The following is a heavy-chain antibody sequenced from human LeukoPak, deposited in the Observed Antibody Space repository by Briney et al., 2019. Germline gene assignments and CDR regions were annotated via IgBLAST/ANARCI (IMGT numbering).Heavy chain of an antibody. J-gene: IGHJ5*02. V-gene: IGHV3-23*01. D-gene: IGHD6-19*01. CDR2: ISGSGGST. CDR3: AKESRSSGWFYWFDP. CDR1: GFTFSSYA. Sequence: GGSLRLSCAASGFTFSSYAMSWVRRAPGKGLEWVSAISGSGGSTYYADSVKGRFTISRDNSKNTLYLQMNSLRAEDTAVYYCAKESRSSGWFYWFDPWGQGTLVTVSS.